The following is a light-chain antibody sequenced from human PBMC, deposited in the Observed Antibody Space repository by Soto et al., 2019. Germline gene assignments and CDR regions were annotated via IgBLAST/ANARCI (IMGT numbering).Light chain of an antibody. CDR1: SSDGGSYNY. J-gene: IGLJ2*01. Sequence: QSVLTQPASVSGSPGQSITISCTGTSSDGGSYNYVSWYQQHPGKAPKLMIYDVSYRPSGVSNRFSGSKSGNTASLTISGLQAEDEADYYCCSYISSNTPVVFGGGTKLTVL. CDR3: CSYISSNTPVV. V-gene: IGLV2-14*03. CDR2: DVS.